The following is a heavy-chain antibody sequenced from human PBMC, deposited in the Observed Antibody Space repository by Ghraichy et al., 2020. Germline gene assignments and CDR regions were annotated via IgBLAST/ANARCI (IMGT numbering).Heavy chain of an antibody. J-gene: IGHJ5*02. CDR3: ARDGGPGIAAAANWFDP. CDR1: GFTFSSYW. Sequence: GSLRLSCAASGFTFSSYWMSWVRQAPGKGLEWVANIKQDGSEKYYVDSVKGRFTISRDNAKNSLYLQMNSLRAEDTAVYYCARDGGPGIAAAANWFDPWGQGTLVTVSS. D-gene: IGHD6-13*01. V-gene: IGHV3-7*01. CDR2: IKQDGSEK.